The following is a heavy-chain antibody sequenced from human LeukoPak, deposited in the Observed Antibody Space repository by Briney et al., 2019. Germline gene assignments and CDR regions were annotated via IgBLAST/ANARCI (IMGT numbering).Heavy chain of an antibody. CDR1: GGSISSSSYY. V-gene: IGHV4-39*07. J-gene: IGHJ4*02. CDR2: IYHSGST. D-gene: IGHD4-11*01. CDR3: ARDSPTTVGLYYFDY. Sequence: SETLSLTCIVSGGSISSSSYYWGWIRQPPGKGLEWIGSIYHSGSTYYNPSLKSRVTISVDTSKNQFSLNLSSVTAADTAVYYCARDSPTTVGLYYFDYWGQGTLVTVSS.